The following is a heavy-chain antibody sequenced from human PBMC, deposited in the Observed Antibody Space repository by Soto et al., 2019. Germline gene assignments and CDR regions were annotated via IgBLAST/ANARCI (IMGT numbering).Heavy chain of an antibody. Sequence: HPGGSLRLSCAASGFTFSSYDMHWVRQAPGKGLEWVAGVSSDGDNKNYGDSVKGRFTISRDNSKNTLYLQMSSLRAEDTAVYYCAKDDAETSMIRGVITSYYFYGMDVWGQGTTVTVSS. V-gene: IGHV3-30*18. D-gene: IGHD3-10*01. CDR3: AKDDAETSMIRGVITSYYFYGMDV. CDR1: GFTFSSYD. CDR2: VSSDGDNK. J-gene: IGHJ6*02.